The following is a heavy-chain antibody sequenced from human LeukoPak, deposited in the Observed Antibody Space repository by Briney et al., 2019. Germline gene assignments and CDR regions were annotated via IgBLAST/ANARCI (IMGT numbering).Heavy chain of an antibody. CDR2: ISSSGSTI. CDR3: ARELYYYDSSGYGLAY. V-gene: IGHV3-48*03. D-gene: IGHD3-22*01. J-gene: IGHJ4*02. Sequence: GGSLRLSCAASGFTFSNYEMNWVRQAPGKGLEWVSYISSSGSTIYYADSVKGRFTISRDNAKNSLYLQMNSLRAEDTAVYYCARELYYYDSSGYGLAYWGQGTLVTVSS. CDR1: GFTFSNYE.